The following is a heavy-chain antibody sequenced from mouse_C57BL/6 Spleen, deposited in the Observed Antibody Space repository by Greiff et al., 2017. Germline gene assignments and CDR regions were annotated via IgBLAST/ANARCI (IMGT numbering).Heavy chain of an antibody. CDR3: ARGPDGYYGYYAMDY. Sequence: EVQRVESGPELVKPGASVKISCKASGYSFTGYYMNWVKQSPEKSLEWIGEINPSTGGTTYNQKFKAKATLTVDKSSSTAYMQLKSLTSEDSAVYYCARGPDGYYGYYAMDYWGQGTSVTVSS. D-gene: IGHD2-3*01. J-gene: IGHJ4*01. CDR2: INPSTGGT. V-gene: IGHV1-42*01. CDR1: GYSFTGYY.